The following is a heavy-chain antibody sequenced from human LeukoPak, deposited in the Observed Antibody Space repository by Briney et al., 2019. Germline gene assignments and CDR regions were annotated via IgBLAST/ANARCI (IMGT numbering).Heavy chain of an antibody. D-gene: IGHD3-22*01. CDR2: IYHSGST. J-gene: IGHJ4*02. CDR1: GGSISSGGYY. Sequence: PSETLSLTCTVSGGSISSGGYYWSWIRQPPGKGLEWIGYIYHSGSTYYNPSLKSRVTISVDRSKNQFSLKLSSVTAADSAVYYCARVDSSGYFHLDYWGQGTLVTVSS. CDR3: ARVDSSGYFHLDY. V-gene: IGHV4-30-2*01.